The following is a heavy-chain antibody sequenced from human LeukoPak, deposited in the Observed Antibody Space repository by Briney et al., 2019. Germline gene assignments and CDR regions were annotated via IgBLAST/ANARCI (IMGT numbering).Heavy chain of an antibody. CDR2: MSYDGSNK. J-gene: IGHJ4*02. D-gene: IGHD2-2*01. CDR3: ARSAVPAANFDS. V-gene: IGHV3-30-3*01. CDR1: GFTFSSYA. Sequence: GGSLRLSCAASGFTFSSYAMHWVRQAPGKGLEWVAVMSYDGSNKYYADSMKGRFTISRDNSKNTLYLQMNSLRAEDTAVYYCARSAVPAANFDSWGQGTLVTVSS.